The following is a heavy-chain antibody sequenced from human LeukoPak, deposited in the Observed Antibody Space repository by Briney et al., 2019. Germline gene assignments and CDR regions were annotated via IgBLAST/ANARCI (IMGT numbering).Heavy chain of an antibody. CDR3: ARENPPYYFDY. Sequence: GGSLRLSCAASGFTFTNYGIHWVRQAPGKGLEWVAAVPSDGSNKYYADSVKGRFTISSDNSKNTLYLQMNSLRAEDTAVYYCARENPPYYFDYWGQGTLVTVSS. CDR2: VPSDGSNK. V-gene: IGHV3-33*05. J-gene: IGHJ4*02. CDR1: GFTFTNYG.